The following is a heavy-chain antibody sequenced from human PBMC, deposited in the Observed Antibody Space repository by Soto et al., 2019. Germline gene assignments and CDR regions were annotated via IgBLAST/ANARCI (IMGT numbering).Heavy chain of an antibody. CDR3: SGCSGGACHKNYGMDV. Sequence: EVHLVESGGGLVKPGGSLRLSCAVSGFTFSSCTMNWVRQASGKGLEWVSSISPSSGHIYYADSVKGRFTISRDNAKNSLFLQMNSLRGEDTAVYYCSGCSGGACHKNYGMDVWGQGTTVTVSS. CDR1: GFTFSSCT. CDR2: ISPSSGHI. D-gene: IGHD2-15*01. V-gene: IGHV3-21*06. J-gene: IGHJ6*02.